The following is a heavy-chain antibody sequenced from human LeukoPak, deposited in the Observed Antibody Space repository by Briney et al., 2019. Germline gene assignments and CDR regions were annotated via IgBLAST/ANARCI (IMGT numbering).Heavy chain of an antibody. CDR2: IHRDGRS. J-gene: IGHJ4*02. CDR1: GVSISTSEW. V-gene: IGHV4-4*02. Sequence: SETLSLTCAVSGVSISTSEWWIWVRQPPGQGMEWIGEIHRDGRSRYNPSLKSRVTMSIDCSKNQFSLKVSSVTAADTATYYCGKTDIYFNPIDYWGPGSLVTVSS. D-gene: IGHD3-9*01. CDR3: GKTDIYFNPIDY.